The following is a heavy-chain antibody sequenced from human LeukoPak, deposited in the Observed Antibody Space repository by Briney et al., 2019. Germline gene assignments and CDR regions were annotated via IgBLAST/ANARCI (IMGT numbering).Heavy chain of an antibody. D-gene: IGHD5-12*01. Sequence: ASETLSLTCTVSRGSISGSIRSYYWSWLRQPPGKGLEWIGYISSSGSVDDNPSLRSRVTISVDTSKNQFFLNLSSVSAADTAVYYCARIPLGYSGAYYFDYWGQGTLVTVSP. J-gene: IGHJ4*02. CDR2: ISSSGSV. CDR1: RGSISGSIRSYY. CDR3: ARIPLGYSGAYYFDY. V-gene: IGHV4-4*09.